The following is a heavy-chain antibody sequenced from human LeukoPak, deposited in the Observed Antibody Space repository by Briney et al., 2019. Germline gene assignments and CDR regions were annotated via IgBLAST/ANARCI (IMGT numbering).Heavy chain of an antibody. CDR3: ARYGEPLAAAGTGVIVAFDI. CDR1: GYSFTDYY. Sequence: GASVKVSCKASGYSFTDYYIHWVRQAPGQGLEWMGWINSNSGDTNYAQKFQGRVTMTRDTSISTAYMELNRLRSDDTAVYYCARYGEPLAAAGTGVIVAFDIWGQGTMVTVSS. J-gene: IGHJ3*02. V-gene: IGHV1-2*02. D-gene: IGHD6-13*01. CDR2: INSNSGDT.